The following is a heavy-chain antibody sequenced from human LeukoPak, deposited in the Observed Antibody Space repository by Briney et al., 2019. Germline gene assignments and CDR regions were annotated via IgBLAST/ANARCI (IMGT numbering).Heavy chain of an antibody. CDR2: ISSSGSTI. D-gene: IGHD6-13*01. Sequence: PGGSVRLSCAASGFTFSSYEMNWVRQAPGKGLEWVSYISSSGSTIYYADSVKGRFTISRDNARNSLYLQMNSLRAEDTAVYYCARDREKQQLPQFFYYYYMDVWGKGTTVTVSS. CDR1: GFTFSSYE. V-gene: IGHV3-48*03. CDR3: ARDREKQQLPQFFYYYYMDV. J-gene: IGHJ6*03.